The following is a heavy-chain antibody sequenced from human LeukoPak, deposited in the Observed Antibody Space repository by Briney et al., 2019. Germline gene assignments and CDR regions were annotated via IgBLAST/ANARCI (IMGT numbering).Heavy chain of an antibody. D-gene: IGHD3-22*01. CDR3: ARKSGSAWDY. CDR1: GGSISSYY. V-gene: IGHV4-59*12. CDR2: IYYSGSN. J-gene: IGHJ4*02. Sequence: PSETLSLTCTVSGGSISSYYWSWIRQPPGKGLEWIGYIYYSGSNNYNPSLKSRVTISVDTSKNQFSLKLSSVTAADAAVYDCARKSGSAWDYWGQGNLVTVSS.